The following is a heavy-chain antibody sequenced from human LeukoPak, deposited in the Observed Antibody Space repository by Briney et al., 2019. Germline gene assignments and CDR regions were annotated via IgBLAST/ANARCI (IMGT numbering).Heavy chain of an antibody. CDR1: GYTFTSCG. J-gene: IGHJ4*02. CDR3: ARGDLRIVATICFDY. D-gene: IGHD5-12*01. V-gene: IGHV1-18*04. CDR2: ISAYNGNT. Sequence: ASVKVSCKASGYTFTSCGISWVRQAPGQGLEWMGWISAYNGNTNYAQKLQGRVTMTTDTSTSTAYMELRSLRSDDTAVYYCARGDLRIVATICFDYWGQGTLVTVSS.